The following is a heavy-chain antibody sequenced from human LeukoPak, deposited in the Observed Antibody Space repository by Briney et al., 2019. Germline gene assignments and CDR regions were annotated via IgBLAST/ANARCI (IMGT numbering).Heavy chain of an antibody. J-gene: IGHJ4*02. CDR1: GYTFTSYG. CDR3: ARAVQVTTGGLFDY. V-gene: IGHV1-69*06. D-gene: IGHD4-17*01. Sequence: ASVQVSCKASGYTFTSYGISWVRQAPGQGLEWMGGIIPIFDTANYAQKFQGRVAITADKSTSTAYMELSSLRSEDTAVYYCARAVQVTTGGLFDYWGQGTLVTVSS. CDR2: IIPIFDTA.